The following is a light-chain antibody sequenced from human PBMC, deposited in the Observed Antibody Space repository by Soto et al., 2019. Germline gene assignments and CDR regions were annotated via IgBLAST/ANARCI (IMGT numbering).Light chain of an antibody. J-gene: IGKJ5*01. CDR2: DAS. Sequence: EIVLTQSPGTLSLSPGERATLSCRASQSFISSWLAWYQQKPGQAPRLLIYDASNRATGIPARFSGSGSGTDFTLTISSLEPEDFAVYYCQQRSNWPTFGQGTRLEIK. V-gene: IGKV3-11*01. CDR3: QQRSNWPT. CDR1: QSFISSW.